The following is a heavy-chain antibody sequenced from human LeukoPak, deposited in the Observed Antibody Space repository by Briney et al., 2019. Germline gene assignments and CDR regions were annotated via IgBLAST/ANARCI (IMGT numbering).Heavy chain of an antibody. CDR3: ARGARITIFGVVITQDFDY. J-gene: IGHJ4*02. V-gene: IGHV1-18*01. D-gene: IGHD3-3*01. Sequence: ASVKVSCKASGYTFTSYGISWVRQAPGQGLEWMGWISAYNGNTNYAQKLQGRVTMTTDTSTSTAYMELRSLRSDDTAVYYCARGARITIFGVVITQDFDYWGQGTLVTVSS. CDR2: ISAYNGNT. CDR1: GYTFTSYG.